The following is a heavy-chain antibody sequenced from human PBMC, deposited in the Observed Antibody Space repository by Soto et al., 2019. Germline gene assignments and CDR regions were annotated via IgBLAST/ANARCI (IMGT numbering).Heavy chain of an antibody. CDR2: IIPIFGTA. CDR1: GGTFSSYA. D-gene: IGHD2-2*01. J-gene: IGHJ5*02. Sequence: QVQLVQSGAEVKKPGSSVKVSCKASGGTFSSYAISWVRQAPGQGLEWMGGIIPIFGTANYAQKFQGRVTITADESTSTAYMELSSLRSEDTAVYYCAREGIVVVPAAISRGYNWFAPWAREPWSPSPQ. CDR3: AREGIVVVPAAISRGYNWFAP. V-gene: IGHV1-69*01.